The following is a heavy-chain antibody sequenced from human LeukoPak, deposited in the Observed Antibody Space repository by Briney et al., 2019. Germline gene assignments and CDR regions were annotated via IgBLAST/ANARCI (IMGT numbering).Heavy chain of an antibody. D-gene: IGHD3-9*01. Sequence: GGSLRLSCAASGFTFSSYAMHWVRQAPGKGLEWVAVISYDGSNKYYADSVKGRFTISRDNSKNTLYLQMNSLRAEDTAVYYCARDLKRYFDWFYGMDVWGQGTTVTISS. J-gene: IGHJ6*02. CDR2: ISYDGSNK. CDR1: GFTFSSYA. V-gene: IGHV3-30*04. CDR3: ARDLKRYFDWFYGMDV.